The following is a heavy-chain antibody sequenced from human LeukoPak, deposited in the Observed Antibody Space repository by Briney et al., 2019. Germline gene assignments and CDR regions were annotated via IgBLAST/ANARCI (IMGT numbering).Heavy chain of an antibody. CDR2: ITNRGSGSTI. CDR3: AREHSSSGWGYFDY. J-gene: IGHJ4*02. D-gene: IGHD6-25*01. CDR1: GFTFSSYE. Sequence: GGSLRLSCAASGFTFSSYEMNWVRQAPGKGLEWVSYITNRGSGSTIYYAGSVKGRFTVSRDDAKNSLYLQMNSLRVEDTAVYYCAREHSSSGWGYFDYWGQGALVAVSS. V-gene: IGHV3-48*03.